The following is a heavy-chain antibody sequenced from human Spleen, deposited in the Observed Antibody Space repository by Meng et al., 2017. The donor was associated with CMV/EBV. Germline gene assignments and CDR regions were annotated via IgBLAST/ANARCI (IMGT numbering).Heavy chain of an antibody. Sequence: GGSLRLSCTTSGFIFGDYAMTWVRQAPEKGLEWVGLIRRSVYGGTTEYGASVKGRFTISKDDSKTIVYLQMNSLKTEDTAVYYCTTDIWLATSNDYWGQGTLVTVSS. J-gene: IGHJ4*02. CDR3: TTDIWLATSNDY. CDR2: IRRSVYGGTT. V-gene: IGHV3-49*04. CDR1: GFIFGDYA. D-gene: IGHD3-10*01.